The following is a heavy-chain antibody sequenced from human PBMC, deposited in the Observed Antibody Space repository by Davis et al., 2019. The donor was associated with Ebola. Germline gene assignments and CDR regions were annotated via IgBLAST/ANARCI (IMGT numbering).Heavy chain of an antibody. Sequence: ASVKVSCKASGYTFTSYAMHWVRQAPGQRLEWMGWINAGNGNTKYSQKFQGRVTITRDTSASTAYMELSSLRSEDTAVYYCARDPDQGLHDFGYGMDVWGQGTTVTVSS. CDR3: ARDPDQGLHDFGYGMDV. CDR1: GYTFTSYA. J-gene: IGHJ6*02. D-gene: IGHD5-24*01. V-gene: IGHV1-3*01. CDR2: INAGNGNT.